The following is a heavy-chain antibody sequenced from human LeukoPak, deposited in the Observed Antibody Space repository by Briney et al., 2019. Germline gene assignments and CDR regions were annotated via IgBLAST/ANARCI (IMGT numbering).Heavy chain of an antibody. V-gene: IGHV3-23*01. CDR2: ISGSGGST. J-gene: IGHJ4*02. CDR1: GFTFSSYA. CDR3: ARDREPIPYQLPDY. Sequence: PGGSLRLSCAASGFTFSSYAMSWVRQAPGKGQEWVSSISGSGGSTYYADSVKGRFTISRDNSKNTLYLEMNSLRAEDTAVYYCARDREPIPYQLPDYWGQGTLVTVSS. D-gene: IGHD2-2*01.